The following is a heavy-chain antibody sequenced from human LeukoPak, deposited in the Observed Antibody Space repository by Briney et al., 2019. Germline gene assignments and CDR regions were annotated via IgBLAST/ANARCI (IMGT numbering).Heavy chain of an antibody. CDR3: ARDCGSDCSQAFDI. CDR2: IKQDGTQK. CDR1: GFTFSNYW. J-gene: IGHJ3*02. D-gene: IGHD2-21*02. Sequence: GGSLRLSCAASGFTFSNYWMSWVRQTPGKGLDWVADIKQDGTQKYYVDSVEGRFTISRDNAKNSLYLQMNRLRVEDTAVYYCARDCGSDCSQAFDIWGQGTMVTVSS. V-gene: IGHV3-7*05.